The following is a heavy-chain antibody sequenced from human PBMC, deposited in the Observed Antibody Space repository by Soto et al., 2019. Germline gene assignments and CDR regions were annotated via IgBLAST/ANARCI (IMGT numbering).Heavy chain of an antibody. CDR3: ARDFYGMDV. V-gene: IGHV1-18*01. J-gene: IGHJ6*02. CDR1: GYTFTSYG. CDR2: ISGYNDNT. Sequence: QVQLVQSGAEVKKPGASVKVSCKTSGYTFTSYGISWVRQAPRQGLEWMGWISGYNDNTNYAQKLQGRVTMTTDTTTGTAYMELRSLRSDDTAVYYCARDFYGMDVWGQGTTVTVS.